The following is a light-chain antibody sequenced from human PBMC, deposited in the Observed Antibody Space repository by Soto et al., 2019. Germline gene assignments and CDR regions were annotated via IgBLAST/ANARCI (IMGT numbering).Light chain of an antibody. CDR2: STN. V-gene: IGLV8-61*01. CDR1: SGSVSTSYY. CDR3: VLYMGSGIWV. Sequence: QAVVTQEPSFSVSPGGTVTLTCGLSSGSVSTSYYPSWYQQTPGQAPRTLIYSTNTRSSGVPDRLSGSILGNKAALTITGAQADDESDDYCVLYMGSGIWVFGGGTKLTVL. J-gene: IGLJ3*02.